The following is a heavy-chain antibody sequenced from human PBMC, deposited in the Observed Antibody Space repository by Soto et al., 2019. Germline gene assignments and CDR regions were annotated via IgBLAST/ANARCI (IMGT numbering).Heavy chain of an antibody. CDR1: GFTFDDYG. J-gene: IGHJ5*02. D-gene: IGHD6-13*01. V-gene: IGHV3-20*04. Sequence: GGSLRLSCAASGFTFDDYGMSWVRQAPGKGLEWVSGINWNGGSTGYADSVKGRFTISRDNAKNSLYLQMNSLRAEDTALYYCARSRRGSSSWYNWFDPWGQGTLVTVSS. CDR3: ARSRRGSSSWYNWFDP. CDR2: INWNGGST.